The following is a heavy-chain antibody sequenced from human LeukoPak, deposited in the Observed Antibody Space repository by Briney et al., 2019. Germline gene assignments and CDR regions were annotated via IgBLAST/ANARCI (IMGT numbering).Heavy chain of an antibody. CDR1: GFTFSNYA. J-gene: IGHJ6*02. V-gene: IGHV3-64*01. Sequence: GGSLRLSCAASGFTFSNYAMHWVRQAPGKGLEPVSAISTNAVTTYYANSVKCRVTISRDNSKNTLYLQMGSLRVEDMAVYYCARGAPHCSSTSCYSYYYGMDVWGQGTTVTVSS. D-gene: IGHD2-2*01. CDR3: ARGAPHCSSTSCYSYYYGMDV. CDR2: ISTNAVTT.